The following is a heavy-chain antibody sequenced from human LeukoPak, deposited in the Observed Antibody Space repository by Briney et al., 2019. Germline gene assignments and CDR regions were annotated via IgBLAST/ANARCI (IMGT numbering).Heavy chain of an antibody. CDR1: GYTFTGYY. Sequence: GASVKVSCKASGYTFTGYYMHWVRQAPGQGLEWMGWINPNSGGTNYAQKFQGRVTMTRDTSISTAYMELNSLRSEDTAVYYCARDFDYYDSSGYYAYFQHWGQGTLVTVSS. J-gene: IGHJ1*01. CDR3: ARDFDYYDSSGYYAYFQH. D-gene: IGHD3-22*01. CDR2: INPNSGGT. V-gene: IGHV1-2*02.